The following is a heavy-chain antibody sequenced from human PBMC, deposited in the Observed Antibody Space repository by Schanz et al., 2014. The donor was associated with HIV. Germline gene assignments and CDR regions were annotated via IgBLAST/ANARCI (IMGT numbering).Heavy chain of an antibody. J-gene: IGHJ5*02. Sequence: QVQLQQWGAGLLKPSETLSLTCAVYGGSLSGYKWSWIRQPPGKGLEWIGEISHSGNTNYNPILKSRVPISVDTSKNQFSLKVTSVTAADTAVYYCAKSGGDASYYYVSGSYSTGWLDPWGQGTLVTVSS. CDR2: ISHSGNT. CDR1: GGSLSGYK. D-gene: IGHD3-10*01. V-gene: IGHV4-34*01. CDR3: AKSGGDASYYYVSGSYSTGWLDP.